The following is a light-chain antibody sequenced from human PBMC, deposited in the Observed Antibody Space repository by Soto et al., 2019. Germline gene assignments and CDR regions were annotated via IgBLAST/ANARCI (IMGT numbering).Light chain of an antibody. CDR3: ATWDDSVYV. Sequence: QSVLTQPPSASGTPGQRVTISCSGSTSNIGTNTVNWFQHLPGSAPKLLIYTNDQRPSGVPDRFSGSRSGTSASLAISGLQPEDEADYYCATWDDSVYVCGTGTKVTVL. CDR2: TND. J-gene: IGLJ1*01. CDR1: TSNIGTNT. V-gene: IGLV1-44*01.